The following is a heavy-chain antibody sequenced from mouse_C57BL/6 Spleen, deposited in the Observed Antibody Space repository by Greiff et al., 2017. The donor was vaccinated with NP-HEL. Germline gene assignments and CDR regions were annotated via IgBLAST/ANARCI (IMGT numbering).Heavy chain of an antibody. CDR3: AREYSSGYDAMDY. CDR1: GFTFSDYG. V-gene: IGHV5-17*01. D-gene: IGHD3-2*02. CDR2: ISSGSSTI. Sequence: DVMLVESGGGLVKPGGSLKLSCAASGFTFSDYGMHWVRQAPEKGLEWVAYISSGSSTIYYADTVKGRFTISRDNAKNTLFLQMTSLRSEDTAMYYCAREYSSGYDAMDYWGQGTSVTVSS. J-gene: IGHJ4*01.